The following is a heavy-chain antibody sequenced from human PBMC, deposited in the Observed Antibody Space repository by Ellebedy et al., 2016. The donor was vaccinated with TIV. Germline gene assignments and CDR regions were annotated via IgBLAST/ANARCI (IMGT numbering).Heavy chain of an antibody. CDR3: ARDPGGYTLAF. V-gene: IGHV3-30*03. CDR2: ITFDGSNT. J-gene: IGHJ4*02. Sequence: GESLKISCAASGFTFTSNAMHWVRQAPGKGLEWVAFITFDGSNTYYSDSVKGRFTISRDLSENTVYLQMDSLRPEDTAIYYCARDPGGYTLAFWGQGTLITVSS. D-gene: IGHD5-24*01. CDR1: GFTFTSNA.